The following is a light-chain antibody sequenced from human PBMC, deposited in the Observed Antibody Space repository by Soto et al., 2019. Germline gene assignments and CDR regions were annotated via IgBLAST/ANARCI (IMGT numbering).Light chain of an antibody. CDR3: QQYTEWPPWT. CDR2: AAA. J-gene: IGKJ1*01. V-gene: IGKV3-15*01. CDR1: QSVSSN. Sequence: EIIMTQSPATLSVSPGERASLSCRASQSVSSNLAWYQQKPGQAPRLLIYAAATRATGISTRFSGSGSGTEFTLTIGILQSEDFAIYYCQQYTEWPPWTFGQGTKMDIK.